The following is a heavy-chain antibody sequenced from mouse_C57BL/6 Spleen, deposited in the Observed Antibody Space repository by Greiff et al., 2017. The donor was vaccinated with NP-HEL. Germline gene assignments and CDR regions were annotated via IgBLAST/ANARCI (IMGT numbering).Heavy chain of an antibody. CDR1: GYSITSGYY. D-gene: IGHD2-1*01. CDR3: ARDQDYGNYGEDYYAMDY. J-gene: IGHJ4*01. V-gene: IGHV3-6*01. CDR2: ISYDGSN. Sequence: EVKLVESGPGLVKPSQSLSLTCSVTGYSITSGYYWNWIRQFPGNKLEWMGYISYDGSNNYNPSLKNRISITRDTSKNQFFLKLNSVTTEDTATYYCARDQDYGNYGEDYYAMDYWGQGTSVTVAS.